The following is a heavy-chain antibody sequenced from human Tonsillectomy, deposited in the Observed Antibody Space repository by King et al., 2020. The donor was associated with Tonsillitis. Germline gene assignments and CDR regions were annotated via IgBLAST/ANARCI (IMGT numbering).Heavy chain of an antibody. J-gene: IGHJ4*02. CDR2: ISGSGGST. V-gene: IGHV3-23*04. D-gene: IGHD6-19*01. CDR3: AKELAVAGTVAY. Sequence: VQLVESGGCLVQPGGSLRLSCAASGVTFSRYAMSWVRQAPGEGLEWCSGISGSGGSTYYSDSVKVRFTISRDDSKNTLYLQMNSLRAEDTAVYYCAKELAVAGTVAYWGQGTLVTVSS. CDR1: GVTFSRYA.